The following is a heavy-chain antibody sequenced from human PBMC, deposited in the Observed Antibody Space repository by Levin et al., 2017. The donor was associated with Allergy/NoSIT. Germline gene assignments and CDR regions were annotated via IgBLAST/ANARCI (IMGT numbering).Heavy chain of an antibody. CDR2: IIPILGIA. V-gene: IGHV1-69*02. CDR1: GGTFSSYT. D-gene: IGHD3-22*01. CDR3: ASNYYDSSGYYGLDY. Sequence: SVKVSCKASGGTFSSYTISWVRQAPGQGLEWMGRIIPILGIANYAQKFQGRVTITADKSTSTAYMELSSLRSEDTAVYYCASNYYDSSGYYGLDYWGQGTLVTVSS. J-gene: IGHJ4*02.